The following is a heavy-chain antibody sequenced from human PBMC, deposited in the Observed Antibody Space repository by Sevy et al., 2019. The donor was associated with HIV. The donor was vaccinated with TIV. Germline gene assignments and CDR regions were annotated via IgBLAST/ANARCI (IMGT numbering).Heavy chain of an antibody. J-gene: IGHJ4*02. Sequence: GGSLRLSCAASGFTFTSYGMHWVRQAPGKGLEWVAFIRDDGSIKSYAESVKGRVTISRDNSKNTVYLEMDSLTGEDTAVYYCAKDSTFVSLHYNSRGHRDLRSYFHSWGQGALVTVSS. CDR3: AKDSTFVSLHYNSRGHRDLRSYFHS. CDR1: GFTFTSYG. D-gene: IGHD3-22*01. V-gene: IGHV3-30*02. CDR2: IRDDGSIK.